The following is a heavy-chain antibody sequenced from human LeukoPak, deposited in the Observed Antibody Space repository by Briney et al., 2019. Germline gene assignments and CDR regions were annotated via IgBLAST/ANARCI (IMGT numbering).Heavy chain of an antibody. CDR1: GYTFTGYY. CDR3: ARETAAAGTRGIFDP. Sequence: ASVKVSCKASGYTFTGYYMHWVRQAPGQGLEWMGIINPSGGSTSYAQKFQGRVTMTRDMSTSTVYMGLSSLRSEDTAVYYCARETAAAGTRGIFDPWGQGTLVTVSS. D-gene: IGHD6-13*01. J-gene: IGHJ5*02. CDR2: INPSGGST. V-gene: IGHV1-46*01.